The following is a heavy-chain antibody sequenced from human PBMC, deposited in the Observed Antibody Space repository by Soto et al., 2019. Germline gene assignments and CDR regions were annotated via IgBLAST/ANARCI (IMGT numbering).Heavy chain of an antibody. V-gene: IGHV3-64*04. Sequence: GGSLRLSCSASGFTFSSYAMHWVRQAPGKGLEYVSAISSNGGSTYYTDSVKGRFTISRDNSKNTLYLQMSSLRSEDTAVYYCARGGYFDSSNYLAYWGLGTLVTVSS. CDR1: GFTFSSYA. CDR3: ARGGYFDSSNYLAY. J-gene: IGHJ4*02. CDR2: ISSNGGST. D-gene: IGHD3-22*01.